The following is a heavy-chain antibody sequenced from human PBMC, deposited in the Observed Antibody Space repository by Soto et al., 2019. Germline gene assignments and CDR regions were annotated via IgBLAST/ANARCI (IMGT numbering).Heavy chain of an antibody. D-gene: IGHD5-12*01. CDR1: GYTFTSYY. CDR2: INPSGGST. J-gene: IGHJ6*02. Sequence: QVQLVQSGAEVKKPGASVKVSCKASGYTFTSYYMHWVRQAPGQGLEWMGIINPSGGSTSYAQRLQCRDTMNTDTSTSTVDMERHSLRSEDTRVYSSEREAGRDKWRRRELGYYYDMDVWGQGTTVTVSS. CDR3: EREAGRDKWRRRELGYYYDMDV. V-gene: IGHV1-46*01.